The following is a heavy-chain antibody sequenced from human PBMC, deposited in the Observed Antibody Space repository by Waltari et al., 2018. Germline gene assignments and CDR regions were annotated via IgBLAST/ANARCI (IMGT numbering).Heavy chain of an antibody. V-gene: IGHV3-53*01. CDR3: ARDPRWYESGD. J-gene: IGHJ4*02. Sequence: EVALVDSGGGLIQSGGSVKLACVASAFRVRSNHMSWVRQAPGKGLEWVSVIYSYGRTNYAESVKGRFTISRDSSKNTVYLQMSSLRVEDTAIYYCARDPRWYESGDWGQGTLVTVSS. CDR1: AFRVRSNH. CDR2: IYSYGRT. D-gene: IGHD2-15*01.